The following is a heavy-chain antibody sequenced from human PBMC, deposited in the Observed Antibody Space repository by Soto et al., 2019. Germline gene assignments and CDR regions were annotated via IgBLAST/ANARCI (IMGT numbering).Heavy chain of an antibody. V-gene: IGHV1-3*01. CDR2: INAGNGNT. CDR3: ARDRSNGYDLNY. Sequence: QVHLVQSGAEVKKPGASVRISCKASGYTFTDYTVHWVRQAPGQRLEWMGWINAGNGNTKCSQNLQDRVTITTDTSASTAYMELSSLSSDDTAVYYGARDRSNGYDLNYWGQGTLVTVSS. CDR1: GYTFTDYT. J-gene: IGHJ4*02. D-gene: IGHD5-12*01.